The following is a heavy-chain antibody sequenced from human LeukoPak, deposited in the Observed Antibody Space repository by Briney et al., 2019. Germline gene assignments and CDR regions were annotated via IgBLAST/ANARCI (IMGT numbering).Heavy chain of an antibody. CDR3: ARRRYYDSSGYYGWDY. CDR2: INHSGST. D-gene: IGHD3-22*01. Sequence: SETLSLTCAVYGGSFSGYYWSWIRQPPGKGLEWIGEINHSGSTNYNPSLKSRVTISVDTSKNQFSLKLSSVTAADTAVYYCARRRYYDSSGYYGWDYWGQGTLVTVSS. CDR1: GGSFSGYY. J-gene: IGHJ4*02. V-gene: IGHV4-34*01.